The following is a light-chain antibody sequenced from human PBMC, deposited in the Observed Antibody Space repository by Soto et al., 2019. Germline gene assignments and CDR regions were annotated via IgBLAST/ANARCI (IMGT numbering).Light chain of an antibody. CDR1: SSDVGGYNY. CDR2: EVN. Sequence: QSVLTQPPSASGSPGQSVDISCTGTSSDVGGYNYVSWYQQHPGKAPKLMIYEVNKRPSGVPDRFSGSKSGNTASLTVSGLQAEDEADYYCSSYAGSSNVVGTGTKVTVL. CDR3: SSYAGSSNV. J-gene: IGLJ1*01. V-gene: IGLV2-8*01.